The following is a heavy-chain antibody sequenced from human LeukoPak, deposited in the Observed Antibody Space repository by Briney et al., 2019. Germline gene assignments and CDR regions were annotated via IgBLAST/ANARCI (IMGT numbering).Heavy chain of an antibody. J-gene: IGHJ4*02. V-gene: IGHV1-69*13. CDR1: GGTFSSYA. CDR3: APTTVTPTSQPVAVN. Sequence: SVKVSCKASGGTFSSYAISWVRQAPGQGLEWMGGIIPIFGTANYAQKFQGRVTITADESTSTAYMELSSLRSEDTAVYYCAPTTVTPTSQPVAVNWGQGTLVTVSP. CDR2: IIPIFGTA. D-gene: IGHD4-11*01.